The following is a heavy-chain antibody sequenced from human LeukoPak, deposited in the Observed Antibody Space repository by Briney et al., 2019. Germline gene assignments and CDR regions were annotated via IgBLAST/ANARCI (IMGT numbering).Heavy chain of an antibody. CDR1: GGSISSGSHY. CDR2: IYTSGST. J-gene: IGHJ5*02. CDR3: ARETSLWFDP. Sequence: SETLSLTCTVSGGSISSGSHYWSWIRQPAGKGLEWIGRIYTSGSTNYNPSLKSRVTISVDTSKNQFSLNLSSVTAADTAVYYCARETSLWFDPWGQGTLVTVSS. V-gene: IGHV4-61*02.